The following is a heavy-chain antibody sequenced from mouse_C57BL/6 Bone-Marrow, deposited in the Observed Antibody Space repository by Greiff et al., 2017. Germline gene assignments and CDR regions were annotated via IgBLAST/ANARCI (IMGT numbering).Heavy chain of an antibody. CDR2: IYPGDGDT. V-gene: IGHV1-80*01. D-gene: IGHD1-1*01. CDR3: ARLITTVVAPRWYFDV. CDR1: GYAFSSYW. J-gene: IGHJ1*03. Sequence: QVQLQQSGAELVKPGASVKISCKASGYAFSSYWMNWVKQRPGKGLEWIGQIYPGDGDTNYNGTFKGKATLTADKSSSTAYMQLSSLTSEDSAVYFWARLITTVVAPRWYFDVWGTGTTVTVSS.